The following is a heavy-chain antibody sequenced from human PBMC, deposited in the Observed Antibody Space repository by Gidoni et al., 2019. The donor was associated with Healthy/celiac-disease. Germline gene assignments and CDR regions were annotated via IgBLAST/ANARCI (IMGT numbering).Heavy chain of an antibody. V-gene: IGHV4-59*01. CDR3: ARVGTGRGWSGGWFDP. Sequence: QVQLQESGPGQVKPSETLSLTCTVSGGSISSYYWSWIRQPPGQGLEWIGYIYYSGSTNYNPSLKSRVTISVDTSKNQFSLKLSSVTAADTAVYYCARVGTGRGWSGGWFDPWGQGTLVTVSS. CDR2: IYYSGST. J-gene: IGHJ5*02. CDR1: GGSISSYY. D-gene: IGHD6-19*01.